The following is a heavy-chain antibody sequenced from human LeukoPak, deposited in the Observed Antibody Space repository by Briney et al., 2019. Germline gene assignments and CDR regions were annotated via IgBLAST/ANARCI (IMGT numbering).Heavy chain of an antibody. CDR3: AKAQTVLLWQRSAFDY. Sequence: PGGSLRLSCAASGFTFSSYAMSWVRQAPGKGLELVSAISGSGGSTYYADSVKGRFTISRDNSKNTLYLQINSLRAEDTAVYYCAKAQTVLLWQRSAFDYWGQGTLVTVSS. V-gene: IGHV3-23*01. D-gene: IGHD3-10*01. CDR1: GFTFSSYA. J-gene: IGHJ4*02. CDR2: ISGSGGST.